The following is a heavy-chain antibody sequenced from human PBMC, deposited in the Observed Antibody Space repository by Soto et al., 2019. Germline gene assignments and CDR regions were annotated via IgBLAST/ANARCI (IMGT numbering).Heavy chain of an antibody. V-gene: IGHV3-30*03. J-gene: IGHJ6*01. CDR1: GFTFSSYG. D-gene: IGHD6-6*01. CDR2: ISYDGSNK. CDR3: ATSRGLRDNSSPEYYYYYYGMDV. Sequence: PGGSLRLSCAASGFTFSSYGMHWVRQAPGKGLEWVAVISYDGSNKYYADSVKGRFTISRDNSKNTLYLQMNSLRAEDTAVYYCATSRGLRDNSSPEYYYYYYGMDVWGQGPTVTVSP.